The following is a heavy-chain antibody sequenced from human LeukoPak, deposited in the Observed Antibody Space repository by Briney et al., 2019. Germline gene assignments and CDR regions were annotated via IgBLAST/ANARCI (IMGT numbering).Heavy chain of an antibody. D-gene: IGHD6-13*01. Sequence: GGSLRLSCAASGFTFSSYEMNWVRQAPGKGLEWVSYISSSGSTIYYADSVKGRFTISRDNAKNSLYLQMNSLRAEDTAVYYCARLSSWYGGDFDYWGQGTLVTVSS. CDR1: GFTFSSYE. V-gene: IGHV3-48*03. CDR3: ARLSSWYGGDFDY. J-gene: IGHJ4*02. CDR2: ISSSGSTI.